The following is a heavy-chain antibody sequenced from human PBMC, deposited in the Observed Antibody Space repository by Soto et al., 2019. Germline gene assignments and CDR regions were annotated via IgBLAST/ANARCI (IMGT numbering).Heavy chain of an antibody. V-gene: IGHV3-11*01. CDR2: ISRTDSSK. CDR1: GFSFSDYD. J-gene: IGHJ6*02. CDR3: PRDLYGLDA. Sequence: QVQLVESGGGLVKPGGSLRLSCAATGFSFSDYDMTWIRQAPGQGLEWLSYISRTDSSKYYAGSVKGRFTISVDSAKRSVYLQMTSLGADKTDVYYCPRDLYGLDAWGQGTTVIVSS.